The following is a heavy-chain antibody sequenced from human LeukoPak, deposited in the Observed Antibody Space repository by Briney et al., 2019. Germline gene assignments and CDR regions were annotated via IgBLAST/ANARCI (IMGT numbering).Heavy chain of an antibody. V-gene: IGHV1-69*17. CDR2: ISRICGVA. CDR3: AGELARGIVVVKGSAFDY. J-gene: IGHJ4*02. Sequence: SLKVSCKASGCTFSSYAISWVRQAPGQGLEWVGRISRICGVANYAHTVQGRVTITVDKSKNTAYMELNSLRAEDTAVCYCAGELARGIVVVKGSAFDYWGQGTLVTVSS. D-gene: IGHD3-22*01. CDR1: GCTFSSYA.